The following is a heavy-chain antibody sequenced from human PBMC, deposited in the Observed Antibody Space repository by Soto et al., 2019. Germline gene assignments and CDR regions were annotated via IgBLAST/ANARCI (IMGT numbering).Heavy chain of an antibody. V-gene: IGHV4-59*01. J-gene: IGHJ5*02. CDR3: ARGGTMLGVGYPPSWCDP. CDR2: IYYSGST. CDR1: GGSISSYY. D-gene: IGHD3-3*01. Sequence: SETLSLTCTVSGGSISSYYWSWIRQPPGKGLEWIGYIYYSGSTNYNPSLKSRVTISVDTSKNQFSLKLSSVTAADTAVYYCARGGTMLGVGYPPSWCDPWGQGNRITVAS.